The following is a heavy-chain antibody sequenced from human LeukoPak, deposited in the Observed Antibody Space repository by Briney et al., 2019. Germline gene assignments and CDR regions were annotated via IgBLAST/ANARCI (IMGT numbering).Heavy chain of an antibody. CDR1: GYTFTSYG. V-gene: IGHV1-18*01. J-gene: IGHJ5*02. CDR2: ISAYNGNT. Sequence: WASVKVSCKASGYTFTSYGISWVRQAPGQGLEWMGWISAYNGNTNYAQKLQGRVTMTRGTSTSTVYMELSSLRSEDTAVYYCARTLNWNDGAGFDPWGQGTLVTVSS. D-gene: IGHD1-1*01. CDR3: ARTLNWNDGAGFDP.